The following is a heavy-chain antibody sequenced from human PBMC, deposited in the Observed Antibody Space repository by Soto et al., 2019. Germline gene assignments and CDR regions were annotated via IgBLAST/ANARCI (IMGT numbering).Heavy chain of an antibody. V-gene: IGHV2-5*02. J-gene: IGHJ4*02. Sequence: ITLKESGPPLVKPTQTLTLTCSFSGFSLTANGVGVGWVRQPPGLALEWIAMVYWDDDKHYSASLRSRLSITKDTSKSPVVLTMTKMDPVDTGTYYCATLTGSHWGQGALVTVSS. CDR1: GFSLTANGVG. CDR3: ATLTGSH. CDR2: VYWDDDK. D-gene: IGHD3-9*01.